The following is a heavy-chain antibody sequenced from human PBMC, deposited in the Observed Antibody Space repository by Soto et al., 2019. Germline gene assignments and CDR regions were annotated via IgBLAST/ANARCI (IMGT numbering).Heavy chain of an antibody. D-gene: IGHD3-3*01. V-gene: IGHV2-26*01. J-gene: IGHJ6*01. CDR1: GFSLSNARMG. CDR3: ARTCLLFLEWLFLPDLDCYGMDV. CDR2: IFSNDEK. Sequence: KESGPVLVKPTETLTLTCPVSGFSLSNARMGVSWIRQPPGKALEWIAHIFSNDEKSYSTSLKSRLTISKDTSKSQVVLTMTNMDPVDTATYYCARTCLLFLEWLFLPDLDCYGMDVCGQGTTVTVSS.